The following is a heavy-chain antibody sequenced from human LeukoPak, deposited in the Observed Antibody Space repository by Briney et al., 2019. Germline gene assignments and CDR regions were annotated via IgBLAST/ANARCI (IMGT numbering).Heavy chain of an antibody. V-gene: IGHV4-61*05. CDR1: GGSISSSSYY. CDR2: IYYSGST. CDR3: ARVLIDAFDI. D-gene: IGHD2-8*02. Sequence: SETLSLTCTVSGGSISSSSYYWGWIRQPPGKGLEWIGYIYYSGSTNYNPSLKSRVTISVDTSKNQFSLKLSSVTAADTAVYYCARVLIDAFDIWGQGTMVTVSS. J-gene: IGHJ3*02.